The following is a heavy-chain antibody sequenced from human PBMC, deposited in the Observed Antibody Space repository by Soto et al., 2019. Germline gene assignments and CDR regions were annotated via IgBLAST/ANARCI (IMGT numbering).Heavy chain of an antibody. J-gene: IGHJ4*02. CDR3: ASEPPVDPDYDAYPFLDY. D-gene: IGHD3-16*01. Sequence: RGSLRLSCAASGFTFSPYNMNWVRQDPGKSLEWVSSISSSSQSINYADSVKGGFTISRDNAKNSLHLQMHSLRDEDTAVYYCASEPPVDPDYDAYPFLDYWGQGTLVTVSS. CDR1: GFTFSPYN. V-gene: IGHV3-21*06. CDR2: ISSSSQSI.